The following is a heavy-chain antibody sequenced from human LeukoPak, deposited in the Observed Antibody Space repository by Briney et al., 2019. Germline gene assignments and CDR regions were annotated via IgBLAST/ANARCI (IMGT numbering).Heavy chain of an antibody. D-gene: IGHD3-16*01. CDR3: VREYHGGYFDF. CDR2: VYPSAGTS. CDR1: GYIFTSYY. Sequence: ASVKVFCKASGYIFTSYYMHWVRQAPGQGLEWLGVVYPSAGTSDPAQRFRARITLSDDTSTSTAYMELRSLKSEDTAIYFCVREYHGGYFDFWGQGTLVTVSS. V-gene: IGHV1-46*03. J-gene: IGHJ4*02.